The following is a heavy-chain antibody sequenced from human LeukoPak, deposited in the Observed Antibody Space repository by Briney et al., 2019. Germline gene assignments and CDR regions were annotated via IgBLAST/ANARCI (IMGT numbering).Heavy chain of an antibody. CDR3: ARDVGITVADSFDP. V-gene: IGHV1-2*02. Sequence: ASVKVSCKASGYTFAGYYMHWVRQAPGQGLEWMGWINPNSGGTNYAQKFQGRVTMTRDTSISTAYMELSRLRSDDTAVYYCARDVGITVADSFDPWGQGTLVTVSS. CDR2: INPNSGGT. J-gene: IGHJ5*02. D-gene: IGHD6-13*01. CDR1: GYTFAGYY.